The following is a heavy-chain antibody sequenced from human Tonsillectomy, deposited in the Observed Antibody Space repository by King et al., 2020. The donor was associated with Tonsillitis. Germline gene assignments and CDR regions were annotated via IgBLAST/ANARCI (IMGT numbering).Heavy chain of an antibody. Sequence: VQLQESGPGLVKPSETLSLTCTVSGGSISSYYWSWIRQPPGKGLEWIGYIYYSGSTNYNPSLKSRVTISVDTSKNQFSLKLSSVTAADTAVYYCARGESGRYKLEFDYWGQGTLVTVSS. D-gene: IGHD1-26*01. V-gene: IGHV4-59*01. CDR3: ARGESGRYKLEFDY. CDR2: IYYSGST. J-gene: IGHJ4*02. CDR1: GGSISSYY.